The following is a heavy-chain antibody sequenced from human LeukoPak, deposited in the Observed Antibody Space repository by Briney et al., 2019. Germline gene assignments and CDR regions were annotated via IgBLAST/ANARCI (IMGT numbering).Heavy chain of an antibody. D-gene: IGHD5-18*01. V-gene: IGHV4-59*11. CDR2: IYYSGNT. J-gene: IGHJ4*02. CDR1: GGSISSHY. Sequence: SETLSLTCTVSGGSISSHYWSWIRQPPGKGLEWIGYIYYSGNTNYNPSLKSRVTISLDTSKSQFSLKLRSVTAADTAVYYCARIVPYNYGYIDYWGQGTLVTVSS. CDR3: ARIVPYNYGYIDY.